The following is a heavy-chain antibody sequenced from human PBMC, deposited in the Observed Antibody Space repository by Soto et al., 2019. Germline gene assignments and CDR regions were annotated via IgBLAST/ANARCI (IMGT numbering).Heavy chain of an antibody. CDR3: AAGDTMVRGVITPPDY. J-gene: IGHJ4*02. CDR1: GFTFSSSA. CDR2: IVVGSGNT. D-gene: IGHD3-10*01. Sequence: SVKVSCKGSGFTFSSSAVQWVRQARGQRLEWIGWIVVGSGNTNYAQKFQERVTITRDMSTSTAYMELSSLRSEDTAVYYCAAGDTMVRGVITPPDYWGQGTLVTVSS. V-gene: IGHV1-58*01.